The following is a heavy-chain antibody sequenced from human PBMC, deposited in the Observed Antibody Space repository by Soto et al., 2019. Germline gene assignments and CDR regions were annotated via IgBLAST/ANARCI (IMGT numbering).Heavy chain of an antibody. V-gene: IGHV4-4*07. D-gene: IGHD6-13*01. CDR1: GGSISIYF. CDR3: ARVGGGYSSSWYEDSANWFDP. J-gene: IGHJ5*02. Sequence: PSYTLSLTCTVSGGSISIYFLSWILQPTGKGLEWIGRIYTSGSTNYNPSLKSRVTMSVDTSKNQFSLKLSSVTAADTAVYYCARVGGGYSSSWYEDSANWFDPWGQGTLVTVSS. CDR2: IYTSGST.